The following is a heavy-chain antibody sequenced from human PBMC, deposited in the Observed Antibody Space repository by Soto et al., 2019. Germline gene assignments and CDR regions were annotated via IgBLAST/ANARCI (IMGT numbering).Heavy chain of an antibody. V-gene: IGHV4-59*01. CDR2: IHRTGST. CDR1: RGSISSYY. J-gene: IGHJ5*02. Sequence: SETLSLTCSVSRGSISSYYWSWVRQPPGKGLEWIGFIHRTGSTKYNPSLESRVTISVDTSQNQLSLRLSSVTAADTAVYYCARESAGSGKNNWFDPWGQGILVTVSS. CDR3: ARESAGSGKNNWFDP. D-gene: IGHD3-10*01.